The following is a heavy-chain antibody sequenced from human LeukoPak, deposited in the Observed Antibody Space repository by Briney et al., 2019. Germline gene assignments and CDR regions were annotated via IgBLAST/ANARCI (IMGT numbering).Heavy chain of an antibody. CDR3: ARGRAGSYYDFWSGLWSYGMDV. V-gene: IGHV4-30-2*01. J-gene: IGHJ6*02. CDR1: GGSISSGGYY. Sequence: SQTLSLTCTVSGGSISSGGYYWSWIRQPPGKGLEWIGEINHSGSTNYNPSLKSRVTISVDTSKNQFSLKLSSVTAADTAVYYCARGRAGSYYDFWSGLWSYGMDVWGQGTTVTVSS. CDR2: INHSGST. D-gene: IGHD3-3*01.